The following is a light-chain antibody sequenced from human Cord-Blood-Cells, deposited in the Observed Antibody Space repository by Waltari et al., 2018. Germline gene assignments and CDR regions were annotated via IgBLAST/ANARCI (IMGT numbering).Light chain of an antibody. CDR1: QSVSSN. CDR3: QQYKNWALYT. V-gene: IGKV3-15*01. Sequence: ETVMPQSPATLAVSPGETATLSCRSSQSVSSNLAWYQQKPGQAPRLLIYGSSTRATGIPARFSGSGSGTEFTLTISSLQSEDCAVYYCQQYKNWALYTFGQGTKLEIK. CDR2: GSS. J-gene: IGKJ2*01.